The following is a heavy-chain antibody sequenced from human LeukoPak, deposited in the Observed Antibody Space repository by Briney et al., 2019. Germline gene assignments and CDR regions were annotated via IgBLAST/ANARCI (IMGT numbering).Heavy chain of an antibody. D-gene: IGHD4-17*01. Sequence: PGGSLRLSCAGSGFLFNTNWMTWVRQAPGKGLEWVATIKQDGSEKYYVDSVKGRFTISRDNAKNSLYLQMNNLRAEDTAMYYCSTSHNGDPDHFDYWGQGTLVTVSS. CDR2: IKQDGSEK. CDR1: GFLFNTNW. J-gene: IGHJ4*02. V-gene: IGHV3-7*01. CDR3: STSHNGDPDHFDY.